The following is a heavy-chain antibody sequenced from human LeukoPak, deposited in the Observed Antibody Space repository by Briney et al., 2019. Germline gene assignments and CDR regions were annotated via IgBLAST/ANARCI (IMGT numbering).Heavy chain of an antibody. CDR1: GASLSETS. Sequence: ASVKVSCKVSGASLSETSIHWVRQAPGQGLEWMGRINPNSGGTNYAQKFQGRVTMTRDTSISTAYMELSRLRSDDTAVYYCADGSDSWNVWGKGTTVTVSS. CDR2: INPNSGGT. D-gene: IGHD6-13*01. CDR3: ADGSDSWNV. V-gene: IGHV1-2*02. J-gene: IGHJ6*04.